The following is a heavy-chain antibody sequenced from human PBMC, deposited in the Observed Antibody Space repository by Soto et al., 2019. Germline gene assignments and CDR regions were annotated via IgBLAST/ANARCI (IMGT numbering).Heavy chain of an antibody. J-gene: IGHJ4*02. CDR2: ISYDGSNK. Sequence: QVQLVESGGGVVQPGRSLRLSCAASGFTFSSYGMHWVRQAPGKGLEWVAVISYDGSNKYYADSVKGRFTISRDNSKNTLYLQMXXXXXXXXXXXXXXXXXXXXXXVDYWGQGTLVTVSS. CDR3: XXXXXXXXXVDY. V-gene: IGHV3-30*03. CDR1: GFTFSSYG.